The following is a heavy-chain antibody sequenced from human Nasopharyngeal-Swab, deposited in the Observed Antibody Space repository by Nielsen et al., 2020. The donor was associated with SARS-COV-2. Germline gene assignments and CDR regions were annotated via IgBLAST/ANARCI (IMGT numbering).Heavy chain of an antibody. CDR3: ARAKVVMVAASDY. CDR2: ISGSGGST. J-gene: IGHJ4*02. V-gene: IGHV3-23*01. D-gene: IGHD2-15*01. Sequence: WIRQPPGKGLEWVSAISGSGGSTYYADSVKGRFTISRDNSKNTLYLQMNSLRAEDTAVYYCARAKVVMVAASDYWGQGTLVTVSS.